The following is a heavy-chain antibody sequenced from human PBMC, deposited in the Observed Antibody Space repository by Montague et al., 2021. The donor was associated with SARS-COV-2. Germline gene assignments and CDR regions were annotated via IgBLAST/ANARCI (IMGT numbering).Heavy chain of an antibody. J-gene: IGHJ4*02. CDR2: IYASGNT. CDR1: GGSISNYY. Sequence: SETLSLTCTVSGGSISNYYWGWIRQPAGKGLEWIGRIYASGNTNYNPSLKSRVTMSVDTSKNQFSLKLSSVTAADTAVYYCARIWYSSGYQGIYYFDYWGQGTLVTVSS. D-gene: IGHD3-22*01. CDR3: ARIWYSSGYQGIYYFDY. V-gene: IGHV4-4*07.